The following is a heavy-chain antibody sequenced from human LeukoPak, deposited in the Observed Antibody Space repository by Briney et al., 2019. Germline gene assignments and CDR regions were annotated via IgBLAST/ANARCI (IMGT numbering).Heavy chain of an antibody. CDR2: MNPNSGNT. J-gene: IGHJ6*02. CDR1: GYTFTSYD. Sequence: ASVKVSCKASGYTFTSYDINWVRQATGQGLEWMGWMNPNSGNTGYAQKFQGRVTMTRNTSISTAYMELSRLRSDDTAVYYCARDTPPAATFYYYGMDVWGQGTTVTVSS. D-gene: IGHD2-2*01. V-gene: IGHV1-8*01. CDR3: ARDTPPAATFYYYGMDV.